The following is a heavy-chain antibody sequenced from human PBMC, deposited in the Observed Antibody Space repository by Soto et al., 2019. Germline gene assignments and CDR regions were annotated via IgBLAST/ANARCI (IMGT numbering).Heavy chain of an antibody. CDR1: GGTFSSYA. CDR3: GGGAPAAKLHLFGKGG. J-gene: IGHJ6*02. D-gene: IGHD1-7*01. CDR2: IIPIFGTA. V-gene: IGHV1-69*01. Sequence: QVQLVQSGAEVKKPGSSVKVSCKASGGTFSSYAISWVRQAPGQGLEWMGGIIPIFGTANYAQKFQGRVTNTADETTSPGYIGPERPEFWGKGVDFLGGGAPAAKLHLFGKGGRGQGTTVTVSS.